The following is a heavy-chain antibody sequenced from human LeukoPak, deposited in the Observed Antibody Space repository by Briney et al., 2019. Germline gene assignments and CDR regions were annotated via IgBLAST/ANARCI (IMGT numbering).Heavy chain of an antibody. CDR1: GYTFTSYA. J-gene: IGHJ3*02. CDR2: ISAYNGNT. CDR3: ASGGYCSGGSCYAFDI. D-gene: IGHD2-15*01. V-gene: IGHV1-18*01. Sequence: ASVKVSCKASGYTFTSYAMNWVRQAPGQGLEWMGWISAYNGNTNYAQKLQGRVTMTTDTSTSTAYMELRSLRSDDTAVYYCASGGYCSGGSCYAFDIWGQGTMVTVSS.